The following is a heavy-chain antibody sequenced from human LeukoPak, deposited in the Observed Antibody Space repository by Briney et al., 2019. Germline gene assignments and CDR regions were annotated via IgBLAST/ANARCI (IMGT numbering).Heavy chain of an antibody. D-gene: IGHD3-3*01. Sequence: SGTLSLTCTVSGDSISSYYWSWIRQPPGKGLEWMGYIYYSGSTNYNPSLKSRVTISVDTSKKQFSLKLSSVTAADTAVYYCARDGDFWSGYLDYWGQGTLVTVSS. J-gene: IGHJ4*02. CDR1: GDSISSYY. V-gene: IGHV4-59*12. CDR3: ARDGDFWSGYLDY. CDR2: IYYSGST.